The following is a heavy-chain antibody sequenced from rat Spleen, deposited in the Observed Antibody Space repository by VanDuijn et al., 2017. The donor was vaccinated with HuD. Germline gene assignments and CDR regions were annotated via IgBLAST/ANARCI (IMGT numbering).Heavy chain of an antibody. CDR1: GHSITTAY. V-gene: IGHV3-1*01. CDR3: ARDRNRGVDY. CDR2: ITYSGTT. D-gene: IGHD5-1*01. J-gene: IGHJ2*01. Sequence: EVQLQESGPGLVKPSQSLSLTCSVTGHSITTAYRWNWIRKFPGNKLEWMGFITYSGTTTYNPSLKSRISITLDTSKNQFFLQLNSVTTEDTATYYCARDRNRGVDYWGQGVMVTVSS.